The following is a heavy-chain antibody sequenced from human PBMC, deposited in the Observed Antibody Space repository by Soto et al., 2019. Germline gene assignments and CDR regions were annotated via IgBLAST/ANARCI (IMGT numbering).Heavy chain of an antibody. V-gene: IGHV3-30*18. CDR1: GFTFSSYG. CDR2: ISYDGSNK. J-gene: IGHJ4*02. D-gene: IGHD6-13*01. CDR3: AKDSSSWYYFDY. Sequence: GGSLRLSCAASGFTFSSYGMHWVRQAPGKGLEWVAVISYDGSNKYYADSVKGRFTISRDNSKNTLYLQMNSLRAEDTAVYYCAKDSSSWYYFDYWGQGTLVTVSS.